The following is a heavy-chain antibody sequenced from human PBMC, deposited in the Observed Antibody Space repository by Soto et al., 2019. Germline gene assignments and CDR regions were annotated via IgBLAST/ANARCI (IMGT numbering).Heavy chain of an antibody. Sequence: PSETLSLTCTVSGGSISSAGYYWSWIRQHPGKGLEWIGYIYYSGSTYYNPSLKSRVTISVDTSKNQFSLKLSSVTAADTAVYYCARENNYYDSSGYYFPIRFDYWGQGTLVTVSS. CDR2: IYYSGST. V-gene: IGHV4-31*03. D-gene: IGHD3-22*01. CDR1: GGSISSAGYY. J-gene: IGHJ4*02. CDR3: ARENNYYDSSGYYFPIRFDY.